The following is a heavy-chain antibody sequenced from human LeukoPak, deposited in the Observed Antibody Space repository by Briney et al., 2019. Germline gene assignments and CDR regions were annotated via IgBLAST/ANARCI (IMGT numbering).Heavy chain of an antibody. Sequence: ASVKVSCKASGYTFTCYYMHWVRQAPGQGLEWMGWINPNSGGTNYVQKFQGSVTMTRHTSLSTAYIDLSRLRSDATAVYYCGRGLAFWSGYFDYWGQGTLVTVSS. CDR1: GYTFTCYY. J-gene: IGHJ4*02. V-gene: IGHV1-2*02. D-gene: IGHD3-3*01. CDR2: INPNSGGT. CDR3: GRGLAFWSGYFDY.